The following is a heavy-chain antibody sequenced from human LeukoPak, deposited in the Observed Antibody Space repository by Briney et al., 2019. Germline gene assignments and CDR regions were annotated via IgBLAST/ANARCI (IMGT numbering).Heavy chain of an antibody. D-gene: IGHD1-26*01. V-gene: IGHV4-31*03. CDR1: GGSISSGGYY. CDR3: AREGTGSGSHFDY. CDR2: IYYSGST. J-gene: IGHJ4*02. Sequence: SETLSLTCTVSGGSISSGGYYWSWIRQHPGKGLEWIGYIYYSGSTYYNPSLKSRVTISVDTSKNQFSLKLSSVTAADTAVYYCAREGTGSGSHFDYWGQGTLVTVSS.